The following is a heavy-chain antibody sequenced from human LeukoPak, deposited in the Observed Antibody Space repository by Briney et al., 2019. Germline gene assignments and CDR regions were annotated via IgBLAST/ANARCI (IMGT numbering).Heavy chain of an antibody. CDR2: INPNSGGT. CDR1: GYTFTGYY. D-gene: IGHD3-22*01. V-gene: IGHV1-2*02. J-gene: IGHJ5*02. CDR3: ARGTMIVVAYNWFDP. Sequence: ASVKVSCKASGYTFTGYYMHLVRQAPGQGLEWMGWINPNSGGTNYAQKFQGRVTMTRDTSISTAYMELSRLRSDDTAVYYCARGTMIVVAYNWFDPWGQGTLVTVSS.